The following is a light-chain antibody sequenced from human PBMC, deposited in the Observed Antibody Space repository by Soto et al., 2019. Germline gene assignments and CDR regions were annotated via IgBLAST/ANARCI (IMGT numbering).Light chain of an antibody. J-gene: IGLJ3*02. CDR1: SSDVGSYNL. CDR2: EGG. CDR3: CTYAGGTTWV. Sequence: QSALTQPASVSGSPGQSITISCTGTSSDVGSYNLVSLYQQHPGKAPKLMIYEGGKRPSGVSDRFSGSKSGNTASLTISGLQAEDEADYYCCTYAGGTTWVFGGGTKLTVL. V-gene: IGLV2-23*01.